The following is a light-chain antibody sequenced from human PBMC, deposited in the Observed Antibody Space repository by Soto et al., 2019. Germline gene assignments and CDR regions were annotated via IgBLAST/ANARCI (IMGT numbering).Light chain of an antibody. J-gene: IGLJ1*01. CDR3: CSYAGSYTHV. CDR2: EVS. CDR1: SSDVGGYNY. Sequence: QSALTQPASVSGSPGQSITISCTGTSSDVGGYNYVSWYQQHPGKAPKLMIYEVSKRPSGVPHHFSGSKSGNTASLTISGLQAEDEADYFCCSYAGSYTHVFGTGTKVTVL. V-gene: IGLV2-11*01.